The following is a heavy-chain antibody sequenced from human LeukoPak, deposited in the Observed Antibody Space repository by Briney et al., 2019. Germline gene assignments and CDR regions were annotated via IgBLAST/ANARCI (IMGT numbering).Heavy chain of an antibody. V-gene: IGHV3-7*01. J-gene: IGHJ5*02. CDR1: GFTSSSHW. CDR3: MTGGHYSGS. Sequence: GGSLRLSCAASGFTSSSHWMGWVRQAPGKGLEWVANIKPDGSEKNYVDSVKGRSTISRDNAKNSLYLQMNSLRAEDTAVYYCMTGGHYSGSWGQGSLVTVSS. D-gene: IGHD3-3*01. CDR2: IKPDGSEK.